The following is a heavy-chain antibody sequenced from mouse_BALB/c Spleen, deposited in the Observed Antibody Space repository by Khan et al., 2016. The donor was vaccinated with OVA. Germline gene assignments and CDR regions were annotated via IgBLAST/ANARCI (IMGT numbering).Heavy chain of an antibody. D-gene: IGHD1-1*02. Sequence: QVQLKQSGAELAKPGASVKMSCKASGYTFTAYWVHWVKQRPGQGLEWIGYIDPSTDYTEYNQRFKDKATLTTDKSSSTAYMHLSSLTSEVSAVYYCARRVLSGSVAYWGQGTLVTVSA. CDR3: ARRVLSGSVAY. CDR2: IDPSTDYT. CDR1: GYTFTAYW. V-gene: IGHV1-7*01. J-gene: IGHJ3*01.